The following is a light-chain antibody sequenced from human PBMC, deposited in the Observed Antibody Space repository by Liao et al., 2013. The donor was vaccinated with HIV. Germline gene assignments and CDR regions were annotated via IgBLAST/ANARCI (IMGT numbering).Light chain of an antibody. J-gene: IGLJ3*02. CDR2: HGI. V-gene: IGLV3-21*04. Sequence: SYVLTQPPSVSVAPGKTASITCGGNNIGSRSVHWYQQRPGQAPVVVIFHGIDRPSGISDRFSGSTSENTATLTISRAEAGDEADYFCQVWGTTTDHWVFGGGTKLTVL. CDR1: NIGSRS. CDR3: QVWGTTTDHWV.